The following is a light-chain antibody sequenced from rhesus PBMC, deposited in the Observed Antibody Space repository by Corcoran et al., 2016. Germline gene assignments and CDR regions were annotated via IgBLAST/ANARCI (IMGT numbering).Light chain of an antibody. V-gene: IGKV2S9*01. CDR2: QVS. Sequence: DVVMTQSPLSLPVTPGQPASISCRSSQSLVHRDGKTYLNWLQQKPGQPPRRLIYQVSKRDSGVPDRFSGSGAGTEFTRKSSRVEAEDVGVYYCVQPTHWPRTFGQGTKVEIK. J-gene: IGKJ1*01. CDR3: VQPTHWPRT. CDR1: QSLVHRDGKTY.